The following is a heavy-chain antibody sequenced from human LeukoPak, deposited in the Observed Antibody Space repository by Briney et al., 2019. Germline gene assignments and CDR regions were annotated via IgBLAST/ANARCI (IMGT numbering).Heavy chain of an antibody. D-gene: IGHD3-22*01. Sequence: SGPTLVNLTQTLTLTCTFSGFSLSTSGVGVGWIRQPPGKALEWLALIYWNDDKRYSPSLKSRLTITKDTSKNQVVLTMTNMDPVDTATYYCAHSKATMIVVGPFDYWGQGTLVTVSS. CDR2: IYWNDDK. CDR1: GFSLSTSGVG. J-gene: IGHJ4*02. V-gene: IGHV2-5*01. CDR3: AHSKATMIVVGPFDY.